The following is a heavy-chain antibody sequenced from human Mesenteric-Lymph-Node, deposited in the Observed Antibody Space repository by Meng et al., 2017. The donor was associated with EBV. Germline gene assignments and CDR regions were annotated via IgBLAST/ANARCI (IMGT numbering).Heavy chain of an antibody. D-gene: IGHD3-22*01. Sequence: QVQLQQWGAGLLKPSATLSLTCAVYGGSFSGQYWSWIRQPPGKGLEWIGELNRSGNTNYNPFFKGRVTISVDTSKNQFSLKLSSVTAADTAVYYCARGLGAPNLYYDSNALDYWGQGTLVTVSS. CDR1: GGSFSGQY. J-gene: IGHJ4*02. CDR3: ARGLGAPNLYYDSNALDY. CDR2: LNRSGNT. V-gene: IGHV4-34*01.